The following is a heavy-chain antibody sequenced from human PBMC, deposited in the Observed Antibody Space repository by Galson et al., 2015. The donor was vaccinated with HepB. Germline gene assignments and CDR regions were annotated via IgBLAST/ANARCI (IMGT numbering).Heavy chain of an antibody. V-gene: IGHV1-3*04. CDR1: GYSFTHYA. J-gene: IGHJ4*02. CDR2: INTGNGNT. D-gene: IGHD5-18*01. CDR3: AREGGTGGYSYGIYYFDY. Sequence: SVKVSCKASGYSFTHYAMHWVRQAPGQRLKWMGWINTGNGNTKFSQRFQDRVTLTRDTSASTVNMEPSSLRSEDTSVYYCAREGGTGGYSYGIYYFDYWGQGTLVTVSS.